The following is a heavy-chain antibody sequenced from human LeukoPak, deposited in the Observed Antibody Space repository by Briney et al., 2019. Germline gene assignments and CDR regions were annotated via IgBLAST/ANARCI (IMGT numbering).Heavy chain of an antibody. Sequence: ASVKVSCKASGYTFTGYYMHWVRQAPGKGLEWMGGFDPEDGETIYARKFQGRVTMTEDTSTDTAYMELSSLRSEDTAVYYCAVAAAGTTFDYWGQGTLVTVSS. J-gene: IGHJ4*02. CDR3: AVAAAGTTFDY. CDR2: FDPEDGET. CDR1: GYTFTGYY. V-gene: IGHV1-24*01. D-gene: IGHD6-13*01.